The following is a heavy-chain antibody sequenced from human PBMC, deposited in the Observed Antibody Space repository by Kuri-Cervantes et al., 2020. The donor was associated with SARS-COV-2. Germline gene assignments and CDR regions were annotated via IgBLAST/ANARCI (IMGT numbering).Heavy chain of an antibody. CDR2: INPNSGGT. D-gene: IGHD5-18*01. J-gene: IGHJ4*02. CDR1: GYTFTGYY. Sequence: ASVKVSCKASGYTFTGYYMHWVRQAPGQGLEWMGWINPNSGGTNYAQKFQGWVTMTRDTSISTAYMELSRLRSDDTAVYYCARGLDTAMAYYSDYWGQGTLVTVSS. CDR3: ARGLDTAMAYYSDY. V-gene: IGHV1-2*04.